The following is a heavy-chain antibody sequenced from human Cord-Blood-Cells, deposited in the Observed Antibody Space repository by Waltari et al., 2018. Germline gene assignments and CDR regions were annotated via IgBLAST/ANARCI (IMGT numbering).Heavy chain of an antibody. J-gene: IGHJ4*02. CDR3: ARGRMGTSCYDY. Sequence: QVQLQQWGAGLLKPSETLSLTCAVYGGSFRGSYWTWIRQPPGKGLEWIGEINHSGSTNYNPSLKSRVTISVDTSKNQFSLKLSSVTAADTAVYYCARGRMGTSCYDYWGQGTLVTVSS. V-gene: IGHV4-34*01. CDR2: INHSGST. D-gene: IGHD2-2*01. CDR1: GGSFRGSY.